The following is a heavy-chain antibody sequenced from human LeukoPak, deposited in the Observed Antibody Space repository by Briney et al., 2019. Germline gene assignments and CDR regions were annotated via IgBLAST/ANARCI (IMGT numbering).Heavy chain of an antibody. D-gene: IGHD2-2*01. CDR1: GFTFDDYA. CDR2: ISWNSGSI. J-gene: IGHJ5*02. CDR3: AKDMTRNWFDP. V-gene: IGHV3-9*01. Sequence: GGSLRLSCAASGFTFDDYAMHWVRQAPGKGLEWVSGISWNSGSIGYADSVKGRFTISRDNAKNSLYLQMNSLRAEDTAVYYCAKDMTRNWFDPWGQGTLVTVSS.